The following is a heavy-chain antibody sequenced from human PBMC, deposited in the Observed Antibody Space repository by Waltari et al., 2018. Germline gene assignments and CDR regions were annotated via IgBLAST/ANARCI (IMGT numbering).Heavy chain of an antibody. J-gene: IGHJ6*02. V-gene: IGHV3-30*18. CDR2: ISYDGSNK. CDR1: GLTFRSYG. Sequence: QVQLVESGGGVVQPGRSLRLSCAASGLTFRSYGRNGVRQAPGKGLEWVAVISYDGSNKYYADSVKGRFTISRDNSKNTLYLQMNSLRAEDTAVYYCAKDCSFLEWLLSGGMDVWGQGTTVTVSS. CDR3: AKDCSFLEWLLSGGMDV. D-gene: IGHD3-3*01.